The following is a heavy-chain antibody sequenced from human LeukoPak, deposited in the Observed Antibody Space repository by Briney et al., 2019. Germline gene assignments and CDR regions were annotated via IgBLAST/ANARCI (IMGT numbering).Heavy chain of an antibody. V-gene: IGHV4-59*08. CDR3: VRVEGTVVAGTVWFDP. D-gene: IGHD6-19*01. CDR2: IYYTGRT. CDR1: GASISSYY. Sequence: PSETLSLTCNVSGASISSYYWSWMRQPPGKGLEWVGYIYYTGRTNYIQSLTRRVSMSAETSTNQVSLRLRSVTAAGTAVYYCVRVEGTVVAGTVWFDPWGEGSLMTVSS. J-gene: IGHJ5*02.